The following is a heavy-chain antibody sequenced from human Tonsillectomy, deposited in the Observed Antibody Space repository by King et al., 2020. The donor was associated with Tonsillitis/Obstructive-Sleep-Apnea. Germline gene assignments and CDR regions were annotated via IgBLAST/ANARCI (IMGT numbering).Heavy chain of an antibody. Sequence: VQLVQSGAEVKKPGASVKVSCKASGYTFTNYGISWVRQAPGQGLEWMGWISAYNGHTNSAQKLQGRVTMTTDTSTSTAFMDLRSLRSDDTAVYYCARYSMSHYYDSSAYYTFDYWGQGPLFIVSS. J-gene: IGHJ4*02. D-gene: IGHD3-22*01. V-gene: IGHV1-18*01. CDR2: ISAYNGHT. CDR3: ARYSMSHYYDSSAYYTFDY. CDR1: GYTFTNYG.